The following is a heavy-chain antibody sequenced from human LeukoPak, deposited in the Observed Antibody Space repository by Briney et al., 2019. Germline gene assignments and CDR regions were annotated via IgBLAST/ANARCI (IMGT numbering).Heavy chain of an antibody. CDR2: IYYSGST. CDR3: ARCTSGRNYYYYMDV. Sequence: SETLSLTCTVSGGSISSHYWSWIRQPPGKGLEWIGYIYYSGSTNYNPSLKSRVTISVDTSKNQFSLKLSSVTAADTAVHYCARCTSGRNYYYYMDVWGKGTTVTVSS. CDR1: GGSISSHY. D-gene: IGHD1-26*01. V-gene: IGHV4-59*11. J-gene: IGHJ6*03.